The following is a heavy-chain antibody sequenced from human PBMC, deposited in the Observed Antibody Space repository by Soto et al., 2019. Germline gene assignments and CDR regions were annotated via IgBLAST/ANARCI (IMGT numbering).Heavy chain of an antibody. CDR1: GFTFSSYA. Sequence: QVQLVESGGGVVQPGRSLRLSCAASGFTFSSYAMYWVRQAPGKGLEWVAVISYDGNNKYYADSVKGRVTISRDNSKNRRYLQRNSLRAEDTAVYYCAIAECGSGSCYTLVGLRYGMDVGGLGTRVTVS. V-gene: IGHV3-30-3*01. D-gene: IGHD2-15*01. CDR2: ISYDGNNK. CDR3: AIAECGSGSCYTLVGLRYGMDV. J-gene: IGHJ6*02.